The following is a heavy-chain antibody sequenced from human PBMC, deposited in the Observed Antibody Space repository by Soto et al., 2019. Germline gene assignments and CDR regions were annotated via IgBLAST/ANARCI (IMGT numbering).Heavy chain of an antibody. V-gene: IGHV3-30*18. CDR3: AKGKGTMVGGITHPEFEY. J-gene: IGHJ4*01. CDR2: ISYDGDNE. CDR1: GITFSSYG. D-gene: IGHD3-10*01. Sequence: QVQLVESGGGVVQPGRSLRLSCAASGITFSSYGMHWVRQAPGKGLEWVAVISYDGDNEYYAASVKGRFTISRDNSKNTPYMQMNSLRAEDTAVYYCAKGKGTMVGGITHPEFEYWGHGTLVTVSS.